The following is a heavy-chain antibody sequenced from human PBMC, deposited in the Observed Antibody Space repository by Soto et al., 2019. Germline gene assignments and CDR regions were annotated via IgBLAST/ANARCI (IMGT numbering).Heavy chain of an antibody. D-gene: IGHD3-10*01. Sequence: QVQLQESGPGLVKPSETLSLTCSVSGGSITSHYCSWFRQPPGKGLEWIGYIHHSGSTSYNPSLKSRVTLSVDTASNQFSLKVSSVPAADTALYYCARQGFGQLHGLVDVWGPGTTVTVSS. V-gene: IGHV4-59*08. CDR3: ARQGFGQLHGLVDV. CDR1: GGSITSHY. CDR2: IHHSGST. J-gene: IGHJ6*02.